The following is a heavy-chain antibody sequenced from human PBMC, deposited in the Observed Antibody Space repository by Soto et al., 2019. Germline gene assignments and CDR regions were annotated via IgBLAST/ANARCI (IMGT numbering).Heavy chain of an antibody. J-gene: IGHJ6*02. CDR1: GYTFTSYD. Sequence: GASVKVSCKASGYTFTSYDMHWVRQAPGQGLEWMGIINPSGGSTSYAQKFQGRVTMTRDTSTSTVYMELSSLRSEDTAVYYCARDIAVAGTFLKYYYGMDVWGQGTTVIVSS. V-gene: IGHV1-46*01. CDR2: INPSGGST. D-gene: IGHD6-19*01. CDR3: ARDIAVAGTFLKYYYGMDV.